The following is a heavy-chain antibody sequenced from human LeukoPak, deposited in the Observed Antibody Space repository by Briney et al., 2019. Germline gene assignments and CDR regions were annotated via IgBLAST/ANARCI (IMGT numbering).Heavy chain of an antibody. D-gene: IGHD4/OR15-4a*01. CDR2: VKQDGSER. J-gene: IGHJ4*02. CDR1: GFTFSSYW. Sequence: GGSLRLSCAASGFTFSSYWMSWVRQAPGKGLVWVANVKQDGSERYYVGSVRGRFTISRDNAKNTLYLQMNSLRAEDTAVYYCAREGAYYLDSWGQGTLVAVSS. V-gene: IGHV3-7*01. CDR3: AREGAYYLDS.